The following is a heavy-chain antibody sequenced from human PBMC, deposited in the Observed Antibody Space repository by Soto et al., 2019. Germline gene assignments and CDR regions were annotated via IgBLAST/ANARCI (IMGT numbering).Heavy chain of an antibody. V-gene: IGHV1-69*12. CDR1: GGTFSSYA. J-gene: IGHJ3*02. CDR2: IIPIFGTA. D-gene: IGHD2-15*01. CDR3: AREREYCSGGSCYHDAAIDI. Sequence: QVQLVQSGAEVKKPGSSVKVSCKASGGTFSSYAISWVRQAPGQGLEWMGGIIPIFGTANYAQKFQGRVTITADESTSTAYMERSSLRSEDTAVYYCAREREYCSGGSCYHDAAIDIWGQGTMVTVSS.